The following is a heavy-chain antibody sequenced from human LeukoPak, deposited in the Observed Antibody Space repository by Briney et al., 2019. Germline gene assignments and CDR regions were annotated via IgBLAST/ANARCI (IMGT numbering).Heavy chain of an antibody. CDR1: GFTFSSYA. CDR3: AKESNPPEDYYDTLYFDY. D-gene: IGHD3-22*01. CDR2: ISGSGGST. J-gene: IGHJ4*02. V-gene: IGHV3-23*01. Sequence: GGSLRPPCAASGFTFSSYAMSWVRQAPGKGLEWVSAISGSGGSTYYADSVKGRFTISRDNSKNTLYLQMNSLRAEDTAVYYCAKESNPPEDYYDTLYFDYWGQGTLVTVSS.